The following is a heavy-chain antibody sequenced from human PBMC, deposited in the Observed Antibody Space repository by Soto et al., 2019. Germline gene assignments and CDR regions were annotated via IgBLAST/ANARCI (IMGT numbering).Heavy chain of an antibody. J-gene: IGHJ6*02. CDR1: GFTFSSYA. V-gene: IGHV3-30-3*01. Sequence: GGSLRLSCAASGFTFSSYAMHWVRQAPGKGLEWVAVISYDGSNKYYADSVKGRFTISRDNSKNTLYLQMNSLRAEDTAVYYCARGGWFGELSSKRYYYYYGMDVWGQGTTVTVSS. D-gene: IGHD3-10*01. CDR3: ARGGWFGELSSKRYYYYYGMDV. CDR2: ISYDGSNK.